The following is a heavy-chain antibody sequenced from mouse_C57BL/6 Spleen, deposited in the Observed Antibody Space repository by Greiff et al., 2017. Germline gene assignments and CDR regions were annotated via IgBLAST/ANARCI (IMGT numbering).Heavy chain of an antibody. CDR1: GYTFTSYW. D-gene: IGHD1-1*01. J-gene: IGHJ1*03. Sequence: VQLQQPGAELVMPGASVKLSCKASGYTFTSYWMHWVKQRPGQGLEWIGEIDPSDSYTNYNQKFKGESTLTVDKSSSTAYMQLSSLTSEDSAVYYFASSQYDGSSYWYFDVWGTGTTVTVSS. CDR3: ASSQYDGSSYWYFDV. CDR2: IDPSDSYT. V-gene: IGHV1-69*01.